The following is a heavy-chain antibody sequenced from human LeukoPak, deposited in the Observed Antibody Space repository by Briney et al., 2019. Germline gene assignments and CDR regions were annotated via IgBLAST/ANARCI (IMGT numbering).Heavy chain of an antibody. V-gene: IGHV4-34*01. CDR2: INHSGST. Sequence: SETLSLTCAVYVGSFSGYYWSWIRQPPGKGLEWIGEINHSGSTNYNPSLKSRVTISVDTSKNQFSLKLSSVTAADTGVYYCAGGRRDDYVWGSYRRQLNYYYYMDVWGKGTTVTVSS. D-gene: IGHD3-16*02. J-gene: IGHJ6*03. CDR1: VGSFSGYY. CDR3: AGGRRDDYVWGSYRRQLNYYYYMDV.